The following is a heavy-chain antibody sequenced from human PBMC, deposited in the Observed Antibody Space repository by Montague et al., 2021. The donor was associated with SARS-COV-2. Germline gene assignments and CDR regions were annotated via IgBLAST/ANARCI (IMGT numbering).Heavy chain of an antibody. Sequence: SETLSLTCNVSGDSISSASYQWAWFRQPPGKGLQWVGSISHSGSAYYNPSLKSRLTISVDMSKRLFSLDVESVAVADTAFYYCARQVGDFWTGFYVDSWGQGTLVTVSS. V-gene: IGHV4-39*01. CDR1: GDSISSASYQ. CDR3: ARQVGDFWTGFYVDS. J-gene: IGHJ4*02. D-gene: IGHD3/OR15-3a*01. CDR2: ISHSGSA.